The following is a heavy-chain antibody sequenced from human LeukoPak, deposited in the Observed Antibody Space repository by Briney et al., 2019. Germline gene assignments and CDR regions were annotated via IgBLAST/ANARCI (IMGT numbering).Heavy chain of an antibody. Sequence: ASVKVSCKASGYTFTSYGILWVRQAPGQGLEWMGWISPYNGKTNYAQKFRGRVTVTTDTSTTTAYMELRSLMSDDTAVYYCARGVDPWPWFFDLWGRGTLVTVSS. J-gene: IGHJ2*01. V-gene: IGHV1-18*01. CDR1: GYTFTSYG. CDR3: ARGVDPWPWFFDL. CDR2: ISPYNGKT.